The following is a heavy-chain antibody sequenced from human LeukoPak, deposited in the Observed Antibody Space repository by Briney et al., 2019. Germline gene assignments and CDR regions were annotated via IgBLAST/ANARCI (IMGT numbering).Heavy chain of an antibody. D-gene: IGHD1-26*01. CDR3: ARGQETDRQLLHFDY. Sequence: SVKVSCKASGGTFTSSAISCVPQAPGQGLEWMGRIIPILGIANYAQKFQGRVTITADKSTSTAYMELSSLRSEDTAVYYCARGQETDRQLLHFDYWGQGTLVTVSS. CDR1: GGTFTSSA. V-gene: IGHV1-69*04. J-gene: IGHJ4*02. CDR2: IIPILGIA.